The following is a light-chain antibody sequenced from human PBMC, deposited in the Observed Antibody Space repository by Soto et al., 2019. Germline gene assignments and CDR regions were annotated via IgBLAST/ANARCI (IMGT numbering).Light chain of an antibody. CDR3: HQYGSSPAT. CDR2: GAS. J-gene: IGKJ1*01. CDR1: QSGSSSY. Sequence: LSQSPGTVSLSPGARATLSCRASQSGSSSYLAWYQQKPGQAPRLLIYGASSRATGIPDRFSGSGSGTDFTLTISRLEPEDFAVYYCHQYGSSPATFGQGTKVDIK. V-gene: IGKV3-20*01.